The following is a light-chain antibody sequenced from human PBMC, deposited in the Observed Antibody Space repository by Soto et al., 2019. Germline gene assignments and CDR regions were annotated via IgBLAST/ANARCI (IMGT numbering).Light chain of an antibody. Sequence: EIVLTQSPATLSLSPGETATLSCRASQSVSGYIGWYQQKPGQAPRVLIYDASTRATVIPPRFSGSGSGTDFTLTISSLEPEDFAVYYCQQRSNWPPEITFGQGTRLE. J-gene: IGKJ5*01. CDR2: DAS. CDR3: QQRSNWPPEIT. V-gene: IGKV3-11*01. CDR1: QSVSGY.